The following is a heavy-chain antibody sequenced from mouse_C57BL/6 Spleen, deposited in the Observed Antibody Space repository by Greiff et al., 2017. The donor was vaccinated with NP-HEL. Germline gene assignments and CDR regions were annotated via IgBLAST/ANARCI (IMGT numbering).Heavy chain of an antibody. Sequence: EVMLVESGGGLVKPGGSLKLSCAASGFTFSRYAMSWVRQTPEKRLEWVATISDGGSYTYYPANVKGRFTISRDHAKNTLYLQMRHLKSEDTAMYYCARDGGYGYDLSYWYFDVWGTGTTVTVSS. CDR3: ARDGGYGYDLSYWYFDV. J-gene: IGHJ1*03. CDR2: ISDGGSYT. D-gene: IGHD2-2*01. CDR1: GFTFSRYA. V-gene: IGHV5-4*01.